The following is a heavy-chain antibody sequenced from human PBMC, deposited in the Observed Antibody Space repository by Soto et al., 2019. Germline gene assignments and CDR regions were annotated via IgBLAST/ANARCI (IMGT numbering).Heavy chain of an antibody. Sequence: SETLCLTCTVSGGSISRYYWSWIRQPPGKGLEWIGYIYYSGSTNYNPSLKSRVTISVDTSKNQFSLKLSSVTAADTAVYYCARDYGDYFDYWGQGTLVTVSS. CDR2: IYYSGST. V-gene: IGHV4-59*01. D-gene: IGHD4-17*01. CDR3: ARDYGDYFDY. J-gene: IGHJ4*02. CDR1: GGSISRYY.